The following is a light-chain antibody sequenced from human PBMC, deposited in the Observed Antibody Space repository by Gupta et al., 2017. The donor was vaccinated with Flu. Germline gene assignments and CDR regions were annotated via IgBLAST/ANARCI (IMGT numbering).Light chain of an antibody. V-gene: IGKV1-33*01. Sequence: DIQMTQSPSSLSASVGDRVTITCQASQDITKYLNWFQQKPGKAPRLLIYDASNLETGVPSRFSGGGSGTDFTFTISSLQPEDFATYYCQQYDNLPITFGQGTRLEIK. CDR2: DAS. CDR1: QDITKY. J-gene: IGKJ5*01. CDR3: QQYDNLPIT.